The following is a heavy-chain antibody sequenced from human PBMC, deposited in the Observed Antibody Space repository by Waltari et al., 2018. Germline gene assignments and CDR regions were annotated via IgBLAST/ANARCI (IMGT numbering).Heavy chain of an antibody. CDR3: ATNYRFFDK. D-gene: IGHD3-10*01. J-gene: IGHJ4*02. V-gene: IGHV3-23*01. CDR1: GFTFSSYA. CDR2: LSDSGGIT. Sequence: EVQMLESGGGLVQPGGSLRLSCAASGFTFSSYAMSWVRKCGGEGLEWVSRLSDSGGITSYTDAVKGRFTISRDNSKIRLYLQMNSLRAEDTGVYYCATNYRFFDKWGQGALVTVSS.